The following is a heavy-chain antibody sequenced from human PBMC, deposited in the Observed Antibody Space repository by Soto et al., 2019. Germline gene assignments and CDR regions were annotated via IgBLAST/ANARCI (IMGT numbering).Heavy chain of an antibody. CDR1: GDSISSSY. D-gene: IGHD2-2*01. J-gene: IGHJ4*02. Sequence: SETLSLTCTVSGDSISSSYWSWIRQAPGKGLEWIGNIYYSGSTNYNPSLKNRVTISVDTSKTQISLKLISVTAADTAVYYCARDAVYCISTTCFGFFDSWGQGTLVTVSS. V-gene: IGHV4-59*01. CDR3: ARDAVYCISTTCFGFFDS. CDR2: IYYSGST.